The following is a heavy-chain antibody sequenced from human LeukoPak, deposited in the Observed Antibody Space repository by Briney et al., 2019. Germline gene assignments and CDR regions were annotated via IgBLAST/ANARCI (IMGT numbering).Heavy chain of an antibody. V-gene: IGHV3-33*01. CDR1: GFTFSSYG. Sequence: GGSLRLSCAASGFTFSSYGMHWVRQAPGKGLEWVAVIWYDGSNKYYADSVKGRFTISRVNSKNTLYLQMNSLRAEDTAVYYCAREAYYYDSSGYYWTYYFDYWGQGTLVTVSS. D-gene: IGHD3-22*01. J-gene: IGHJ4*02. CDR2: IWYDGSNK. CDR3: AREAYYYDSSGYYWTYYFDY.